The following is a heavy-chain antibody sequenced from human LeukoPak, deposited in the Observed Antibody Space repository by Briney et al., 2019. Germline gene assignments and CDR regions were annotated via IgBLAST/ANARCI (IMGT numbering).Heavy chain of an antibody. V-gene: IGHV4-39*02. Sequence: SETLSLTCTVSGDSINNHIYYWDWIRQPPGKALEWIGTVYYTGSTYYSPSLKSRVTISVDTSRNHFSLHLNSVNAADTAVYYCARLKALAGHRGAFDVWGQGTLVTVSS. J-gene: IGHJ3*01. D-gene: IGHD6-19*01. CDR1: GDSINNHIYY. CDR3: ARLKALAGHRGAFDV. CDR2: VYYTGST.